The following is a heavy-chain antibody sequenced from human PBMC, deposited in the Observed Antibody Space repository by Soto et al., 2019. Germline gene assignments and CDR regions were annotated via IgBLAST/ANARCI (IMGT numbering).Heavy chain of an antibody. J-gene: IGHJ5*02. CDR2: IYYSGST. V-gene: IGHV4-39*01. Sequence: SETLSLTCTVSGGSISSSSYYWGWIRQPPGKGLEWIGSIYYSGSTYYNPSLKSRVTISVDTSKNQFSLKLSSVTAADTAVYYCARGYYDSGGYYGRVDNWFDPWGQGTLVTVSS. CDR3: ARGYYDSGGYYGRVDNWFDP. CDR1: GGSISSSSYY. D-gene: IGHD3-22*01.